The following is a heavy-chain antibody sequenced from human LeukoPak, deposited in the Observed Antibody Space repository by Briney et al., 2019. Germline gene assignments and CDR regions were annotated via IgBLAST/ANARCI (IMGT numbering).Heavy chain of an antibody. Sequence: GGSLRLSCAASGFTFSSYWMSWVRQAPGKGLEWVANIKQDGSEKYYVDSVKGRFTISRDNAKNSLYLQMNSLRAEDTAVYYRARRRYSGSSLRKYYFDYWGQGTLVTVSS. V-gene: IGHV3-7*01. J-gene: IGHJ4*02. CDR2: IKQDGSEK. CDR1: GFTFSSYW. CDR3: ARRRYSGSSLRKYYFDY. D-gene: IGHD6-6*01.